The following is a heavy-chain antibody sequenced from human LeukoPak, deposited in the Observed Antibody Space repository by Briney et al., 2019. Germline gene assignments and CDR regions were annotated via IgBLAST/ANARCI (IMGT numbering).Heavy chain of an antibody. D-gene: IGHD3-22*01. J-gene: IGHJ2*01. CDR2: IYYSGST. V-gene: IGHV4-59*01. CDR1: GDSISSYY. Sequence: SETLSLTCTVSGDSISSYYWSWIRQPPGKGLEWIGYIYYSGSTRNTPSLQSRVTISIDTSKNQISLKLSSVTAADTAVYYCARPLGNGYSYWYFDLWGRGTLVTVSS. CDR3: ARPLGNGYSYWYFDL.